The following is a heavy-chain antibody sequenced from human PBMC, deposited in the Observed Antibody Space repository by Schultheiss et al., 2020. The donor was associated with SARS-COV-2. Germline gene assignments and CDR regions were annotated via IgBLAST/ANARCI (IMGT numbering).Heavy chain of an antibody. D-gene: IGHD4-17*01. CDR3: AKGQSQRVYGDYFDWYFDL. Sequence: GGSLRLSCAASGFTFSNAWMTWVRQAPGKGLEWVSSISDGSNSIYYADSVKGRFTISRDNAKNSLYLQMNSLSAEDTAVYYCAKGQSQRVYGDYFDWYFDLWGRGTLVTVSS. V-gene: IGHV3-21*01. J-gene: IGHJ2*01. CDR2: ISDGSNSI. CDR1: GFTFSNAW.